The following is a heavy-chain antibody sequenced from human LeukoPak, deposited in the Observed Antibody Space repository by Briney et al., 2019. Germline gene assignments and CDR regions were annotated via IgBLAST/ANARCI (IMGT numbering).Heavy chain of an antibody. Sequence: GGSLRLSCAASGFTFTNYNMNWVRQAPGKGLEWVSSISGSTTYIYYADSVKGRFTISRDNAKNSLYLQMNSLRAEDTALYYCAKDIYYDSSPPGAFDIWGQGTMVTVSS. CDR3: AKDIYYDSSPPGAFDI. CDR2: ISGSTTYI. J-gene: IGHJ3*02. D-gene: IGHD3-22*01. V-gene: IGHV3-21*04. CDR1: GFTFTNYN.